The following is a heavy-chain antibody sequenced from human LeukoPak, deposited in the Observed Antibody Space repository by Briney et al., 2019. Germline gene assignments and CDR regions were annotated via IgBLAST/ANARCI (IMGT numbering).Heavy chain of an antibody. V-gene: IGHV3-66*01. D-gene: IGHD6-19*01. CDR1: GFTVSSNY. CDR2: IYSGGTT. Sequence: GGSLRLSCAASGFTVSSNYMSWVRQAPGQGLEWVSVIYSGGTTYYADSVKGRCTISRNNAKNSLYLQMDGLRAEDTAVYYCASLQPAYSSGWGEFDYWGQGTLVTVSS. J-gene: IGHJ4*02. CDR3: ASLQPAYSSGWGEFDY.